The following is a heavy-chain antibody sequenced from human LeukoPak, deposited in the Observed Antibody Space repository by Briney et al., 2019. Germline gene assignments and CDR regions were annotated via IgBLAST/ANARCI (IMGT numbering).Heavy chain of an antibody. J-gene: IGHJ4*02. CDR3: ASSRGYSYGFDY. D-gene: IGHD5-18*01. CDR2: IYYSGST. CDR1: GGSISSYY. V-gene: IGHV4-59*01. Sequence: ASETLSLTCTVSGGSISSYYWSWIRQPPGKGLEWIGYIYYSGSTNYNPSLKSRVTISVDTSKNQFSLKLSSVTAADTAVYYCASSRGYSYGFDYWGQGTLVTVSS.